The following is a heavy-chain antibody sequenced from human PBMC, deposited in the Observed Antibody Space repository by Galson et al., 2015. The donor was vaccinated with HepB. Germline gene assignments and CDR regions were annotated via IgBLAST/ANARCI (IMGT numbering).Heavy chain of an antibody. J-gene: IGHJ3*02. D-gene: IGHD3-10*01. V-gene: IGHV2-26*01. CDR3: ARIRGGSGIVDNDALDI. CDR1: GFSLSNARMG. CDR2: IFSNDEK. Sequence: ALVKPTQTLTLTCTVSGFSLSNARMGVSWIRQPPGKALEWLAHIFSNDEKSYSTSLKSRLTISKDTSKSQVVLTMTNMDPVDTATYYCARIRGGSGIVDNDALDIWGQGTMVTVSS.